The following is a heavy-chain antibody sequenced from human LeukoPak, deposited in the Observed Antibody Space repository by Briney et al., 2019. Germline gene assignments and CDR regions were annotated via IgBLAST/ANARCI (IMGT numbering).Heavy chain of an antibody. CDR1: GFTVSSNY. CDR2: IYSGGST. J-gene: IGHJ6*03. Sequence: GGSLRLSCAASGFTVSSNYMSWVRQAPGKGLEWVAVIYSGGSTYYADSVKGRFTISRDNSKNTLYLQMNSLRAEDTAVYYCAKDKQLLYYYYYMDVWGKGTTVTVSS. CDR3: AKDKQLLYYYYYMDV. D-gene: IGHD2-2*01. V-gene: IGHV3-53*01.